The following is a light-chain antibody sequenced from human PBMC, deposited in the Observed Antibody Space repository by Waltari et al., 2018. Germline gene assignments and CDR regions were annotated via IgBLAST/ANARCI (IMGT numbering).Light chain of an antibody. CDR2: YRSDSTN. Sequence: QAVLTQPASLSASPGASVSLTCTLRSGISVGTYKIYWYQQRPGSPPQFLVKYRSDSTNERGFGFPSRFSGSRDTSANAGILLISGLQSEDEADYYCMILHNNAVVFGGGTRLTVL. CDR1: SGISVGTYK. J-gene: IGLJ3*02. V-gene: IGLV5-45*01. CDR3: MILHNNAVV.